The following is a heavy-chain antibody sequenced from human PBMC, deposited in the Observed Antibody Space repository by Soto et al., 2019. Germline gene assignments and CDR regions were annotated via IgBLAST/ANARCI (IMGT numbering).Heavy chain of an antibody. CDR2: ISGSGGST. J-gene: IGHJ4*02. Sequence: EVQLLESGGGLVQPGGSLRLSCAASGFTFSSYAMSWVRQAPGKGLEWVSAISGSGGSTYYADSVKGRFTISRDNSKNTLYLQMNSLRAADTAVYYCAKAPGGYSYGYGFYYFDYWGQGTLVTVSS. CDR1: GFTFSSYA. CDR3: AKAPGGYSYGYGFYYFDY. V-gene: IGHV3-23*01. D-gene: IGHD5-18*01.